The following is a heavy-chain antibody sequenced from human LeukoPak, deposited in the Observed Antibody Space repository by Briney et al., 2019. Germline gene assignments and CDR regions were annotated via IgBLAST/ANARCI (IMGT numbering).Heavy chain of an antibody. J-gene: IGHJ4*02. CDR3: ARDHEYSSSPYY. CDR2: MNPNSGNT. V-gene: IGHV1-8*01. D-gene: IGHD6-13*01. Sequence: ASVKVSCKASGYTFTSYDINWVRQATGQGLEWMGWMNPNSGNTGYAQKFQGRVTMTRNTSISTAYMELSRLRSDDTAVYYCARDHEYSSSPYYWGQGTLVTVSS. CDR1: GYTFTSYD.